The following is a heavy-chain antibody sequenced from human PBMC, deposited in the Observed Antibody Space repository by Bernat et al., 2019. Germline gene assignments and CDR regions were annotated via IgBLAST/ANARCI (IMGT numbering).Heavy chain of an antibody. J-gene: IGHJ2*01. CDR3: ARHRTTVSSICWHFDL. D-gene: IGHD3-3*02. CDR1: GYTFSTYW. Sequence: EVQLVQSGAEVKKPGESLRISCQGSGYTFSTYWITWLRQVPGKGLEWMGRIDPSDSYTNYNPSFQGHVTISADRSISAAFLQWSSLKASDTAIYYCARHRTTVSSICWHFDLWGRGTLVTVSS. V-gene: IGHV5-10-1*03. CDR2: IDPSDSYT.